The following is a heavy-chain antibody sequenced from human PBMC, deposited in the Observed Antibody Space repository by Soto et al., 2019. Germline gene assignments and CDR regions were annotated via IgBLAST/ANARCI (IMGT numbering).Heavy chain of an antibody. D-gene: IGHD3-22*01. J-gene: IGHJ6*02. Sequence: SGPTLVNPTQTLTLTCTFSGFSLSTSGVGVGWIRQPPGKALEWLALIYWNDDKRYSPSLKSRLTITKDTSKNQVVLTMTNMDPVDTATYYCARAYDSSGYPDYGMDVWGQGTTVTVSS. CDR1: GFSLSTSGVG. CDR2: IYWNDDK. CDR3: ARAYDSSGYPDYGMDV. V-gene: IGHV2-5*01.